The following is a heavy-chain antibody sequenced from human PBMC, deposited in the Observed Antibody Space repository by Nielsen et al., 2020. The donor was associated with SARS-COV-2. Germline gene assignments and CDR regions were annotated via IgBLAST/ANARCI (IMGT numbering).Heavy chain of an antibody. D-gene: IGHD1-7*01. CDR2: ITDSGSRV. CDR1: GFTFDLFS. Sequence: GESLKISCTASGFTFDLFSMTWVRQAPGKGLEWVAGITDSGSRVYYADSVRGRFTISRDNAKSSVYLEMNSLRAEDTAVYYCARAWNFAVHWGQGTLVTVSS. J-gene: IGHJ4*02. CDR3: ARAWNFAVH. V-gene: IGHV3-21*06.